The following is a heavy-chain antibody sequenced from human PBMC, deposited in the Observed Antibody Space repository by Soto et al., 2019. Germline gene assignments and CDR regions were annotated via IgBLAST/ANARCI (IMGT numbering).Heavy chain of an antibody. CDR2: IYYSGST. Sequence: QVQLQESGPGLVKPSETLSLTCTVSGGSLSRYFWSWIRQPPGKGLEWIGYIYYSGSTNYNPSLKGRVTISVDTSKNQFSLNLRSATAADTAVYYCAREAVNDDFWSGYYSPYYYYDLAVWGKGTTVTVSS. CDR3: AREAVNDDFWSGYYSPYYYYDLAV. CDR1: GGSLSRYF. D-gene: IGHD3-3*01. J-gene: IGHJ6*03. V-gene: IGHV4-59*01.